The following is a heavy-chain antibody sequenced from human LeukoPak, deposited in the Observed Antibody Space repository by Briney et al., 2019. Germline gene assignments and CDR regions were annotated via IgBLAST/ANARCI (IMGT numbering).Heavy chain of an antibody. D-gene: IGHD6-6*01. CDR2: IYYSGST. Sequence: TSETLSLTCTVSGGSISSYYWSWIRQPPGKGLEWIGYIYYSGSTNYNPSLKSRVTISVDTSKNQFSLKLSSVTAADTAVYYCARQGRGRQLRLLPFDYWGQGTLVAVSS. V-gene: IGHV4-59*08. J-gene: IGHJ4*02. CDR1: GGSISSYY. CDR3: ARQGRGRQLRLLPFDY.